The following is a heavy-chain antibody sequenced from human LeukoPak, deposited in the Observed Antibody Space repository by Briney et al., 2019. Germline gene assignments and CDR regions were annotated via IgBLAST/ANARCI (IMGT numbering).Heavy chain of an antibody. D-gene: IGHD6-19*01. J-gene: IGHJ4*02. CDR1: GGSISSYY. Sequence: SETLSLTCTVSGGSISSYYWSWIRQPPGKGLEWIGYIYNSGSTNYNPSLKCRVTISVDRSKNQFSLKLSSVTAADTAVYYCARGGHPAVAGITFDYWGQGTLVTVSS. CDR3: ARGGHPAVAGITFDY. CDR2: IYNSGST. V-gene: IGHV4-59*12.